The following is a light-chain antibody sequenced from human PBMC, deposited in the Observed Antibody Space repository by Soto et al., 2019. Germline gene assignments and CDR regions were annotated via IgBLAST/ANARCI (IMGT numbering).Light chain of an antibody. CDR1: QDISNF. Sequence: DIQLTQSPSFLSASVGDRVTITCRASQDISNFLAWFQQKPGRAPKLLIYAVFTLQSGVPSRFSGSGSGAEFTLTINSLQPEDFATYYCQQFDSYPLTFGGGTKVDIK. V-gene: IGKV1-9*01. J-gene: IGKJ4*01. CDR2: AVF. CDR3: QQFDSYPLT.